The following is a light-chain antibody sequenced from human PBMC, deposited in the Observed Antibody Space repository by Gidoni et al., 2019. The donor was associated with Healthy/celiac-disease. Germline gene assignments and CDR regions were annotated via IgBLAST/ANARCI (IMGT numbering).Light chain of an antibody. J-gene: IGLJ3*02. CDR1: SSDVGGYNY. CDR3: SSYTSSSTRV. Sequence: QSALTQPASVSGSPGQSITISCTGTSSDVGGYNYVSWYQQHPGKAPKLMSYEVSNRPSGVPDRFSGSKSGNTASRTISGRQAEDEADYYCSSYTSSSTRVFGGGTKLTVL. V-gene: IGLV2-14*01. CDR2: EVS.